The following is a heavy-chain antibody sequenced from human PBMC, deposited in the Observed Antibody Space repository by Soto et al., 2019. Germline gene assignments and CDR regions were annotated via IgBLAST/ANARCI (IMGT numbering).Heavy chain of an antibody. V-gene: IGHV1-58*01. CDR3: AVVLYNGDRRGLFSF. J-gene: IGHJ3*01. CDR2: IIVGGGGT. D-gene: IGHD1-20*01. Sequence: GASVQVSCKTSGFTISNSAVQWVRQARGQRLEWIGWIIVGGGGTKYAQELQGRLTVTRDVSTNTAYMELSGLRSEDTAMYYCAVVLYNGDRRGLFSFWSHGT. CDR1: GFTISNSA.